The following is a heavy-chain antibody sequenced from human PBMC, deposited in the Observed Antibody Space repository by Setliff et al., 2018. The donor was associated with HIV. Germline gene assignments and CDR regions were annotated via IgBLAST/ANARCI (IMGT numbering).Heavy chain of an antibody. CDR2: INAGNLNT. J-gene: IGHJ4*02. V-gene: IGHV1-3*01. CDR3: AREEMRMWLPEDVFDF. D-gene: IGHD5-12*01. CDR1: GYIFANYA. Sequence: ASVKVSCKASGYIFANYAIHWVRQAPGQRLEWMGGINAGNLNTKYSQKFQGRVTFTGDTSASTTYMELRSLRSEDTAVSYWAREEMRMWLPEDVFDFWGQGTLVTVSS.